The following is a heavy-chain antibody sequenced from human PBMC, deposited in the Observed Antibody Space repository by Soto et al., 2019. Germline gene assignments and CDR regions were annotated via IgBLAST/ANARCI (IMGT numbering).Heavy chain of an antibody. CDR2: INHSGGT. Sequence: PSETLSLTCAVYGGSFSGHYWSWIRQPPGKGLEWIGEINHSGGTSYNPSLKSRVTISVDTSKSQFSLKLSSVTAADTAVYYCAREGGVATPIGMDVWGQGTTVTVSS. CDR1: GGSFSGHY. CDR3: AREGGVATPIGMDV. V-gene: IGHV4-34*01. J-gene: IGHJ6*02. D-gene: IGHD5-12*01.